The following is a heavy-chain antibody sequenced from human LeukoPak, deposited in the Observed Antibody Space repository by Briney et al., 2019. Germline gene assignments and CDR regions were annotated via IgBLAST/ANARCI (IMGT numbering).Heavy chain of an antibody. CDR1: VGSISSASYY. CDR2: IYTSGST. D-gene: IGHD6-13*01. J-gene: IGHJ4*02. V-gene: IGHV4-61*02. Sequence: SQTLSLTCTVSVGSISSASYYGSWIRQPAGKGLEWIGRIYTSGSTNYNPSLKSRVTISVDTSKNQFSLKLSSVTAADTAVYYCAMRERLAAAFDYWGQGTLVTVSS. CDR3: AMRERLAAAFDY.